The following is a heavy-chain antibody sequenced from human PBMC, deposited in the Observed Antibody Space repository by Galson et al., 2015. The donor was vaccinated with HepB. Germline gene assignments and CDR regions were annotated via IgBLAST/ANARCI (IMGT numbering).Heavy chain of an antibody. CDR3: VGGGGNFDH. CDR1: GFTFSSFW. D-gene: IGHD2-15*01. J-gene: IGHJ4*02. CDR2: IKQDGSEK. V-gene: IGHV3-7*03. Sequence: SLRLSCAASGFTFSSFWMSWVRQAPGKGPEWVANIKQDGSEKNYVDSVRGRFTISRDNADNSLYLQMNSLRAEDTAMYHCVGGGGNFDHWGQGTLVTVSS.